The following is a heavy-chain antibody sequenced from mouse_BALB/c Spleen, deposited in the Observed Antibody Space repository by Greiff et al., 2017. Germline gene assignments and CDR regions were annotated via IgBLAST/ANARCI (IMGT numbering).Heavy chain of an antibody. V-gene: IGHV5-6-3*01. CDR3: ARDYYGSSYYYYAMDY. J-gene: IGHJ4*01. CDR1: GFTFSSYG. D-gene: IGHD1-1*01. CDR2: INSNGGST. Sequence: EVQGVESGGGLVQPGGSLKLSCAASGFTFSSYGMSWVRQTPDKRLELVATINSNGGSTYYPDSVKGRFTISRDNAKNTLYLQMSSLKSEDTAMYYCARDYYGSSYYYYAMDYWGQGTSVTVSS.